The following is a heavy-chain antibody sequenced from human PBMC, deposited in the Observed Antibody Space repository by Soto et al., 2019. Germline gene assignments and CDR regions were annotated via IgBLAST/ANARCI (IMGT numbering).Heavy chain of an antibody. Sequence: QVQLVESGGGVVQPGRSLRLSCPASGFTFSSYAMHWVRQAPGKGLEWVAVISYHGSNKYYADSVKGRFTISRDNSKNPVYLQMNSLRTEDTAVYYCAKYYRSSYGYRDYYYDMDVWGQGTTVIVSS. CDR1: GFTFSSYA. CDR3: AKYYRSSYGYRDYYYDMDV. CDR2: ISYHGSNK. J-gene: IGHJ6*02. V-gene: IGHV3-30*18. D-gene: IGHD5-18*01.